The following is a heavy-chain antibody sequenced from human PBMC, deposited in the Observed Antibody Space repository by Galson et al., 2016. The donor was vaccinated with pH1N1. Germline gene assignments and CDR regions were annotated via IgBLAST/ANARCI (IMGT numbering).Heavy chain of an antibody. CDR2: IGGTGGST. D-gene: IGHD3-22*01. CDR3: AKDESSMIVAVRGLFAF. CDR1: GFTFSRYA. V-gene: IGHV3-23*01. Sequence: SLRLSCAASGFTFSRYAMSWVRQAPGKGLEWVSGIGGTGGSTYYADSVKGRFTISRDNAKNTLYLQMNNLRAEDTAVYYCAKDESSMIVAVRGLFAFWGQGTMVTVSS. J-gene: IGHJ3*01.